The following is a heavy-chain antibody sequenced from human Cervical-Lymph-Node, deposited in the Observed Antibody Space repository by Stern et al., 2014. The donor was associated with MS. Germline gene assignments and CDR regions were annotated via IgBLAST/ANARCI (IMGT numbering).Heavy chain of an antibody. V-gene: IGHV5-51*01. Sequence: EVQLVESGAEVKKPGESLKISCQGSGYRFTTYWIGWVRQMPGKGLEWMALIYPGGTENRYNQSFQGQFTISADKSISTAYLQWSSLRAADTAMYYCARKSGYASGWYSGGWFDPWGQGTPVTVSS. J-gene: IGHJ5*02. CDR2: IYPGGTEN. CDR1: GYRFTTYW. D-gene: IGHD6-19*01. CDR3: ARKSGYASGWYSGGWFDP.